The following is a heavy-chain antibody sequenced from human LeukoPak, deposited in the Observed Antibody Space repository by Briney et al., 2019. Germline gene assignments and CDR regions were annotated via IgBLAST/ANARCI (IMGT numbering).Heavy chain of an antibody. J-gene: IGHJ4*02. CDR3: ARVGGRYSPLGY. V-gene: IGHV3-7*01. D-gene: IGHD3-16*02. CDR1: GFTFSSYW. CDR2: IKQDGSEK. Sequence: GGSLRLSCAASGFTFSSYWMSWVRQAPGKGLGWVANIKQDGSEKYNVDSVKGRFTISRDNDKNSLFLQMTSLRAEDTAVYYCARVGGRYSPLGYWGQRTLVTVSS.